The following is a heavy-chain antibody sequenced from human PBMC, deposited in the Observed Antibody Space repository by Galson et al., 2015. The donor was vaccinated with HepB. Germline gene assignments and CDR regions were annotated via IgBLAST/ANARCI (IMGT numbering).Heavy chain of an antibody. V-gene: IGHV5-10-1*01. CDR2: IDPRDSYS. CDR1: GSSFTSYW. D-gene: IGHD6-19*01. Sequence: QSGAEVKKPGESLRISCKGSGSSFTSYWITWVRQMPGKGLEWMGRIDPRDSYSNYRPSLQGHVTMSVDKSINTAYLQWSSLKASDTAMYYCTRQFSTGWYGAPSPPHFDFWGQGTTVTVSS. J-gene: IGHJ4*02. CDR3: TRQFSTGWYGAPSPPHFDF.